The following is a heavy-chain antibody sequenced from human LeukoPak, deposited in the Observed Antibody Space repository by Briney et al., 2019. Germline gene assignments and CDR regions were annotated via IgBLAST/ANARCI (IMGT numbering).Heavy chain of an antibody. CDR3: TKLSAGKMFDY. Sequence: GGSLRVSCAASGFTFSSYAMSWVRQAPGKGLEWVSGIDNSGGSRYYGDSVKGRFSISRDNSKNTLYLQMNSLRAEDTAVYYCTKLSAGKMFDYWGQGTLVTVSS. J-gene: IGHJ4*02. CDR1: GFTFSSYA. CDR2: IDNSGGSR. D-gene: IGHD6-13*01. V-gene: IGHV3-23*01.